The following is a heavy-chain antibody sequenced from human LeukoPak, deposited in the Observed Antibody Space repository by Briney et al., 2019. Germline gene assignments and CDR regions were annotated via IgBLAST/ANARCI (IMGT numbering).Heavy chain of an antibody. CDR1: GGTFSSYA. D-gene: IGHD3-3*01. CDR3: ARAPRYYDFWSGYPIELDY. V-gene: IGHV1-69*13. Sequence: SVKVSCKASGGTFSSYAISWVRQAPGQGLEWMGGIIPIFGTANYAQKFQGRVTITADESTSTAYMELSSLRSEDTAVYYCARAPRYYDFWSGYPIELDYWGQGTLVTVSS. CDR2: IIPIFGTA. J-gene: IGHJ4*02.